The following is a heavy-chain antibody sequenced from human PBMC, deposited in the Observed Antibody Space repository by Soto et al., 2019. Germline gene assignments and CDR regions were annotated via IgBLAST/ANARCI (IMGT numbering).Heavy chain of an antibody. V-gene: IGHV1-2*04. CDR3: ARGLSENEQDRDAFDI. Sequence: ASVKVSCKASGYTFTGYYMHWVRQAPGQGLEWMGWINPNSGGTNYAQKFQGWVTMTRDTSISTAYMELSRLRSDDTAVYYCARGLSENEQDRDAFDIWGQGTMVTVSS. D-gene: IGHD1-1*01. J-gene: IGHJ3*02. CDR1: GYTFTGYY. CDR2: INPNSGGT.